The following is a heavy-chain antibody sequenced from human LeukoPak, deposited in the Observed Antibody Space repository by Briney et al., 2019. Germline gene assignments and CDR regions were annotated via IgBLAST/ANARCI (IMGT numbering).Heavy chain of an antibody. CDR2: ISGSGGST. V-gene: IGHV3-23*01. CDR3: ARDGSRGNLVTAPDY. J-gene: IGHJ4*02. CDR1: GFTFSSYD. Sequence: GGTLRLSCAASGFTFSSYDMSWVRQAPGKGLEWVSAISGSGGSTYYADSVKGRFTISRDNAKNSLYLQMNSLRAEDTAIYYCARDGSRGNLVTAPDYWGQGTLVTVSS. D-gene: IGHD2-21*02.